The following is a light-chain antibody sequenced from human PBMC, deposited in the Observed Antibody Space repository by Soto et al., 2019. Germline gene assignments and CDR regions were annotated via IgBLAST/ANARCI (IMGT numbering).Light chain of an antibody. CDR1: RDLSGW. CDR3: QQPISFPIT. CDR2: AAS. Sequence: DIQMTQSPSSVSASVGDGVTITCRASRDLSGWLAWYQQKPGKAPKLLISAASSLQSGVPSRFSGSGSGTDFTLTIRSLQPEDFATYYCQQPISFPITFGQGTRLEIK. V-gene: IGKV1D-12*01. J-gene: IGKJ5*01.